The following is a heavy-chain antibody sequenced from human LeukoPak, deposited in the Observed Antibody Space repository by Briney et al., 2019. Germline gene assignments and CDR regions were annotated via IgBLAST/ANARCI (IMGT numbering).Heavy chain of an antibody. D-gene: IGHD3-10*01. J-gene: IGHJ4*02. Sequence: GGSLRLSCAASGFTVSSQYMSWVRQAPGKGLEWVAVISYDGSNKYYADSVQGRFTISRDNSKNTLYLQMNSLRAEDTAVYYCAKDITMVRGVVSAFDYWGQGTLVTVSS. CDR3: AKDITMVRGVVSAFDY. CDR1: GFTVSSQY. V-gene: IGHV3-30*18. CDR2: ISYDGSNK.